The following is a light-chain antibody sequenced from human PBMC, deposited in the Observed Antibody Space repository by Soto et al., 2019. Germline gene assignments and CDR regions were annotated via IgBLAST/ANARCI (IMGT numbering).Light chain of an antibody. Sequence: VLTQSPGTLSLSQGDSATLSCRASQSVNSSYIAWYQQKPGQAPRLIIYDAYSRATGIPDRFSGSGSGTDFTLSISRVEPEDFAVYYCQQHGRPPPATFGQGTRLEIK. CDR3: QQHGRPPPAT. CDR1: QSVNSSY. V-gene: IGKV3-20*01. CDR2: DAY. J-gene: IGKJ5*01.